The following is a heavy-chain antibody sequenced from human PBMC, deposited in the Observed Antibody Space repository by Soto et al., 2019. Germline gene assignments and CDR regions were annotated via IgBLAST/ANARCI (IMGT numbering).Heavy chain of an antibody. Sequence: ASVKVSCKVSGYTLTELSMHWVRQAPGKGLEWMGGFDPEDGETIYAQKFQGRVTMTEDTSTDTAYMELSSLRSEDTAVYYCATVELLWYQRNPSSTIRKWGQGTLVTVSS. D-gene: IGHD3-10*01. J-gene: IGHJ4*02. CDR3: ATVELLWYQRNPSSTIRK. CDR1: GYTLTELS. V-gene: IGHV1-24*01. CDR2: FDPEDGET.